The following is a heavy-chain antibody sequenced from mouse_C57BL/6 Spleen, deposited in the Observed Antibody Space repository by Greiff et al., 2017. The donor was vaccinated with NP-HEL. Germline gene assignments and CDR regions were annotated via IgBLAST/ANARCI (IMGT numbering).Heavy chain of an antibody. V-gene: IGHV3-6*01. D-gene: IGHD2-3*01. CDR3: ASSDYDGDYGGFAY. CDR2: ISYDGSN. Sequence: VQLKESGPGLVKPSQSLSLTCSVTGYSITSGYYWNWIRQFPGNKLEWMGYISYDGSNNYNPSLKNRISITRDTSKNQFFLKLNSVTTEDTATYYCASSDYDGDYGGFAYWGQGTLVTVSA. CDR1: GYSITSGYY. J-gene: IGHJ3*01.